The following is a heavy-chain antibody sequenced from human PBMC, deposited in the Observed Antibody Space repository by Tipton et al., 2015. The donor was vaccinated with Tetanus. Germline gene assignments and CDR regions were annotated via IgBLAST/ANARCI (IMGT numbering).Heavy chain of an antibody. CDR1: GGSISSGTYY. D-gene: IGHD2-8*02. Sequence: LRLSCTVSGGSISSGTYYWGWIRQPPGRGLEWIGSIYYYNGNTYYTPSLESRATISLDTSKNQFSLRLSSVTASDTAVYYCARATSTGPAYNWFDPWGQGTLVTVSS. V-gene: IGHV4-39*01. J-gene: IGHJ5*02. CDR2: IYYYNGNT. CDR3: ARATSTGPAYNWFDP.